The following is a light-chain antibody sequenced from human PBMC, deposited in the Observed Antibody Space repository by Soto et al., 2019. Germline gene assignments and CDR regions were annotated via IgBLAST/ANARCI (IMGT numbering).Light chain of an antibody. CDR1: QSVSAW. Sequence: DIQMTQSPSTLSASVGDRVTITCRASQSVSAWLAWYQQKPGKAPKLLIYRASTLKSGVPSRFSGSGSGTEFTLTISSLQPDDIATYYCQEYDSYSTFGQGTKVEIK. J-gene: IGKJ1*01. CDR2: RAS. V-gene: IGKV1-5*03. CDR3: QEYDSYST.